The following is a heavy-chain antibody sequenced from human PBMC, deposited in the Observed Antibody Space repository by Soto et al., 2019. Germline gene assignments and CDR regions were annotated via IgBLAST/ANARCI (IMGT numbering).Heavy chain of an antibody. V-gene: IGHV4-31*03. CDR1: GGSISSGGYY. J-gene: IGHJ4*02. D-gene: IGHD2-15*01. CDR2: IYYSGST. Sequence: QVQLQESGPGLVKPSQTLSLTCTVSGGSISSGGYYWSWIRQHPGKGLEWIGYIYYSGSTYYNPSPKSRVTLSVDTSKNQFSLKLSSVTAADTAVYYCARGSVVAATLFDYWGQGTLVTVSS. CDR3: ARGSVVAATLFDY.